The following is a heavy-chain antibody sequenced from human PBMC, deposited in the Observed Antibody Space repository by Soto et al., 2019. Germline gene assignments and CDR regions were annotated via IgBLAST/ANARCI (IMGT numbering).Heavy chain of an antibody. CDR3: AKGKGLLRYFDPIDY. Sequence: EVQLLESGGGLVQPGGSLRLSCAASGFTFSSYAMSWVRQAPGKGLEWVSAISGSGGSTYYADSVKGRFTISRDNSKNTLYLQMNSQRAEDTAVYYCAKGKGLLRYFDPIDYWGQGTLVTVSS. V-gene: IGHV3-23*01. CDR2: ISGSGGST. J-gene: IGHJ4*02. D-gene: IGHD3-9*01. CDR1: GFTFSSYA.